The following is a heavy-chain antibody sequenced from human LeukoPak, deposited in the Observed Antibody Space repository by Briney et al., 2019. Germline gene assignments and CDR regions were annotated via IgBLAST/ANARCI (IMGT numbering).Heavy chain of an antibody. CDR1: GGSISSYY. V-gene: IGHV4-59*01. D-gene: IGHD4-23*01. J-gene: IGHJ5*02. Sequence: SETLSLTCTVSGGSISSYYWSCIRQPPGKGLEWIGNIYNSGGTNYNPSLKSRVTTSVDTSKNQFSLKLTSVTAADTAVYYCARYRGNSNGGFDPWGQGTLVTVSS. CDR2: IYNSGGT. CDR3: ARYRGNSNGGFDP.